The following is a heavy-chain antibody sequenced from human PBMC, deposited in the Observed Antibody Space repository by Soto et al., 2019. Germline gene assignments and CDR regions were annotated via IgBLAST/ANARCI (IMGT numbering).Heavy chain of an antibody. D-gene: IGHD2-15*01. Sequence: QGQLQVSGPELVKPSETLSLTCTVSGGSISNYYWSWIRQPPGKGLEWIVYIRYSGSTHYRPSLKGRVTILVDKSQNQFALKLRSVTAADTAVYYCARAYCSGETCSPYNWFDPWGKGNLVTVSS. J-gene: IGHJ5*02. CDR2: IRYSGST. V-gene: IGHV4-59*01. CDR3: ARAYCSGETCSPYNWFDP. CDR1: GGSISNYY.